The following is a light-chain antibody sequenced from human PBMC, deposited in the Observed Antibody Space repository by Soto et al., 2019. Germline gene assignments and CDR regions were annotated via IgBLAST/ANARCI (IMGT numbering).Light chain of an antibody. J-gene: IGKJ4*01. Sequence: DIPMTQSPSSLSASVGDRVTITCQASQDISTYLNWYQQKPGKAPKLLLYDASNLETGVPSRFSGSGSGTDFTFTVSSLQPEDIATYYCQQFYHLPLTFGGGTKVEIK. CDR2: DAS. CDR1: QDISTY. CDR3: QQFYHLPLT. V-gene: IGKV1-33*01.